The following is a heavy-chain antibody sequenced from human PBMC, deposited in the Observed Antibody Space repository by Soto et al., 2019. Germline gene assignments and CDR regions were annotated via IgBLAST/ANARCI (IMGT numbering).Heavy chain of an antibody. Sequence: SETLSLTCTVSGGSISRYYWSWIRQPPGKGLEWIGYMYNTGSTVYNPSLKSRVTISVDTSKNQFSLKLSSVTAADTAVYYCARSRTTVTPSGFQHWGQGTLVTVSS. CDR2: MYNTGST. V-gene: IGHV4-59*01. J-gene: IGHJ1*01. CDR1: GGSISRYY. D-gene: IGHD4-17*01. CDR3: ARSRTTVTPSGFQH.